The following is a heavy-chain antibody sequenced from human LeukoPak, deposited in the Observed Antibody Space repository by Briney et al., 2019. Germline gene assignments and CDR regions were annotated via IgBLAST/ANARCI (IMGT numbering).Heavy chain of an antibody. CDR3: ARHISGYSSSYFDY. CDR2: IYYSGST. D-gene: IGHD6-13*01. V-gene: IGHV4-39*01. CDR1: GGSISSSSYY. J-gene: IGHJ4*02. Sequence: SETLSLTCTVSGGSISSSSYYWGWICQPPGKGLEWIGSIYYSGSTYYNPSLKSRVTISVDTSKNQFSLKLSSVTAADTAVYYCARHISGYSSSYFDYWGQGTLVTVSS.